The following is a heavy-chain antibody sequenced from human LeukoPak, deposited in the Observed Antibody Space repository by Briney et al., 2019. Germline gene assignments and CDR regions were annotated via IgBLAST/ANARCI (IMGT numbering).Heavy chain of an antibody. Sequence: PSETLSLTCTVSGYSISSGYYWGWIRQPPGKGLEWIGSIYYSGSTYYNPSLKSRVTISLDMSKNQFSLKLSSVTAADTAVYYCARGQPMIVVVTYAFDFWGQGTMVTVSS. D-gene: IGHD3-22*01. CDR2: IYYSGST. CDR1: GYSISSGYY. V-gene: IGHV4-38-2*02. CDR3: ARGQPMIVVVTYAFDF. J-gene: IGHJ3*01.